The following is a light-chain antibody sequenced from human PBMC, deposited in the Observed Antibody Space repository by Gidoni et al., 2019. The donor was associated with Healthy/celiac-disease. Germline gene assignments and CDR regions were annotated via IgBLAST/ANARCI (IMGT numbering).Light chain of an antibody. CDR1: NIGSKS. CDR3: QVWDSSSDHLYV. CDR2: DDS. Sequence: SYVLTQPPSVSVAPGKTARITCGGNNIGSKSVHWYQQKPGQAPVLIIYDDSDRPSGIPERFSGSNSGNTATLTISRVEAGDEADYYCQVWDSSSDHLYVFGTGTKVTVL. J-gene: IGLJ1*01. V-gene: IGLV3-21*04.